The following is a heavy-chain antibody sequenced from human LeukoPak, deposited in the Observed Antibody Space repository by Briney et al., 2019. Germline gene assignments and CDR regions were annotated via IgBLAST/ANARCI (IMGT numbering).Heavy chain of an antibody. J-gene: IGHJ4*02. CDR3: AKGGYSSSWYDWYYFDY. CDR2: ISWNSGSI. V-gene: IGHV3-9*01. D-gene: IGHD6-13*01. Sequence: SLRLSCAASGFTFDDYAMHWVRQAPGKGLEWVSGISWNSGSIGYADSVKGRFTISRDNAKNSLYLQMNSLRAEDTALYYCAKGGYSSSWYDWYYFDYWGQGTLVTVSS. CDR1: GFTFDDYA.